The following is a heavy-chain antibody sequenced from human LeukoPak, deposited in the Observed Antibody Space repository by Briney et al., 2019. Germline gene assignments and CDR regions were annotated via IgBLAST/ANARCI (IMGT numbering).Heavy chain of an antibody. Sequence: ASVKVSCKASGGTFSSYAISWVRQAPGQGLEWMGRIIPIFGTANYAQKFQGRVTNTTDESTSTAYMELSSLRSEDTAVYYCARAPRGRSWSGYYTYYYYYMDVWGKGTTVTVSS. D-gene: IGHD3-3*01. CDR3: ARAPRGRSWSGYYTYYYYYMDV. J-gene: IGHJ6*03. V-gene: IGHV1-69*05. CDR1: GGTFSSYA. CDR2: IIPIFGTA.